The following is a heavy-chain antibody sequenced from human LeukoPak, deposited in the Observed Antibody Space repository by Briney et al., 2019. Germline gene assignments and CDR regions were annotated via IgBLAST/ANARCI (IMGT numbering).Heavy chain of an antibody. CDR3: ARDFDSPMAFDI. Sequence: SETLSLTCTVSGGSISSSNYYWGWIRQPPGKGLEWIGSIYYSGSTYYNPSLKSRVTISVVTSKNQFSLRLSSVTAADTAVYYCARDFDSPMAFDIWGQGIMVTVSS. CDR1: GGSISSSNYY. J-gene: IGHJ3*02. CDR2: IYYSGST. V-gene: IGHV4-39*02. D-gene: IGHD3-9*01.